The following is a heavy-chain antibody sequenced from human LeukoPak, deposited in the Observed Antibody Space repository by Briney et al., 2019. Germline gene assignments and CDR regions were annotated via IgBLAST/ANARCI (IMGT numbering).Heavy chain of an antibody. J-gene: IGHJ4*02. V-gene: IGHV4-30-2*01. CDR3: ARGFYGSGSQFDY. CDR2: IFHTGHT. D-gene: IGHD3-10*01. Sequence: PSQTLSLTCTVSGGSISSGDYPWSWIRQPPGKGLEWIGYIFHTGHTSYNPSLKSRVTISVDMSKNQLSLKLSSVTAANTAVYYCARGFYGSGSQFDYWGQGTLVTVSS. CDR1: GGSISSGDYP.